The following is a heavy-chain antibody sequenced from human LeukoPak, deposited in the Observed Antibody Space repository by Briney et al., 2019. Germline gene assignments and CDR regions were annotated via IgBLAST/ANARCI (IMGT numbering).Heavy chain of an antibody. CDR3: ARGGAKKNWFDP. J-gene: IGHJ5*02. V-gene: IGHV4-39*07. D-gene: IGHD3-16*01. Sequence: SETLSLTCTVSGGSISSSSYYWGWIRQPPGKGLEWIGSIYHSGSTYYNPSLKSRVTISVDTSKNQFSLKLSSVTAADTAVYYCARGGAKKNWFDPWGQGTLVTVSS. CDR2: IYHSGST. CDR1: GGSISSSSYY.